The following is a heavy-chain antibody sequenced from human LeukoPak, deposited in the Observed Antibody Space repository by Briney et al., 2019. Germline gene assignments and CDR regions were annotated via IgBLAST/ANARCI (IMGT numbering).Heavy chain of an antibody. Sequence: GGSLRLSCAASGFTFSSYGMHWVRQAPGKGLEWVAVISYDGSNKYYADSVKGRFTISRDNSKNTLYLQMNSLRAEDTAMYYCAKDRSEGDYYFDYWGQGTLVTVSS. CDR2: ISYDGSNK. CDR3: AKDRSEGDYYFDY. D-gene: IGHD2-21*02. J-gene: IGHJ4*02. V-gene: IGHV3-30*18. CDR1: GFTFSSYG.